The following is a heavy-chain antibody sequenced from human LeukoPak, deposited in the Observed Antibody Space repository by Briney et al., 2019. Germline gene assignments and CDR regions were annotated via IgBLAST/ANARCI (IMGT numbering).Heavy chain of an antibody. D-gene: IGHD5-24*01. CDR1: GFTFSSYE. V-gene: IGHV3-48*03. CDR3: AKDPGGDGYNYLEY. CDR2: ISSTGGTM. J-gene: IGHJ4*02. Sequence: GGSLRLSCAASGFTFSSYEMNWVRQAPGKGLEWLSYISSTGGTMYYADSVKGRFTISRDNSKNTLYLQMNSLRAEDTAVYYCAKDPGGDGYNYLEYWGQGTLVTVSS.